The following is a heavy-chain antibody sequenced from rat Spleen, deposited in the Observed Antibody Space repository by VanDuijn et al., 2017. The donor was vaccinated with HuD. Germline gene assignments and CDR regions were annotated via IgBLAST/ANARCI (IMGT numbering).Heavy chain of an antibody. CDR1: GFTFSDYN. CDR3: ARLSNSGYALFAN. CDR2: ITYDGSGT. Sequence: EVQLVESGGGLVQPGRSLKLSCAASGFTFSDYNMAWVRQAPKKGLEWVATITYDGSGTYYRDSVKGRFTISRDNAKTTLYLQMNSLRSEDTATYYCARLSNSGYALFANWGQGVMVTVSS. D-gene: IGHD4-3*01. V-gene: IGHV5-7*01. J-gene: IGHJ2*01.